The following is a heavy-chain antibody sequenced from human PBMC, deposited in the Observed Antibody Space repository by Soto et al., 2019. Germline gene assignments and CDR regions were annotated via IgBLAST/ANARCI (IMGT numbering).Heavy chain of an antibody. V-gene: IGHV1-3*01. D-gene: IGHD4-17*01. CDR2: INAGNGNT. CDR3: ARAAFTHDDGDYYFMDV. Sequence: GASVKVSCKASGYTFTSYAMHWVRQAPGQRLEWMGWINAGNGNTKYSQKFQGRVTITRDTSASTAYMELSSLRSEDTAVYYCARAAFTHDDGDYYFMDVWGKGTTVTVSS. CDR1: GYTFTSYA. J-gene: IGHJ6*03.